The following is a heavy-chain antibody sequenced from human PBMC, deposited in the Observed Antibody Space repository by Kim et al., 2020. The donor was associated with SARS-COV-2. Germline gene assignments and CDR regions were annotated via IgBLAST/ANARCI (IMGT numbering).Heavy chain of an antibody. CDR1: GYTFTDY. V-gene: IGHV1-2*06. CDR2: INPNSGGT. J-gene: IGHJ4*02. D-gene: IGHD2-15*01. Sequence: ASVKVSCKTSGYTFTDYMHWVRQAPGQGPEWMGQINPNSGGTIYAQKFQGRVTMTRDTSISTGYMELSSLRSDDTAIYYCLYCTAGNCYPSWGQGTLVTVSS. CDR3: LYCTAGNCYPS.